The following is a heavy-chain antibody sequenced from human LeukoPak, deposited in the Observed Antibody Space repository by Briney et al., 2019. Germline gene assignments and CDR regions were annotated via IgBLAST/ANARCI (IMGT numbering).Heavy chain of an antibody. J-gene: IGHJ4*02. Sequence: GESLKISRKSSGYSFTKSWIDCGRQMPGKSAWYMGIIYPRDSETRYRPSFHGQVTISADQSISTAYLQWCSLKASDTAIYYCVRRGTTCSGDKCYSKGLDYWGQGTLVTVSS. CDR3: VRRGTTCSGDKCYSKGLDY. D-gene: IGHD2-15*01. CDR1: GYSFTKSW. V-gene: IGHV5-51*01. CDR2: IYPRDSET.